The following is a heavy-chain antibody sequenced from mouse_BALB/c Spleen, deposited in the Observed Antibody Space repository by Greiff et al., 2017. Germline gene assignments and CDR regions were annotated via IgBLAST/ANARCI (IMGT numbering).Heavy chain of an antibody. V-gene: IGHV14-3*02. CDR2: IDPANGNT. J-gene: IGHJ3*01. CDR1: GFNIKDTY. Sequence: EVQLQQSGAELVKPGASVKLSCTASGFNIKDTYMHWVKQRPEQGLEWIGRIDPANGNTKYDPKFQGKATITADTSSNTAYLQLSSLKAEDTAVDYCARFTYGNYETDWGQGTLVTVSA. D-gene: IGHD2-1*01. CDR3: ARFTYGNYETD.